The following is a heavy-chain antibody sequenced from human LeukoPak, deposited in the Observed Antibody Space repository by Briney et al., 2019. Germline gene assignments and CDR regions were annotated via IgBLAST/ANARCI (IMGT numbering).Heavy chain of an antibody. J-gene: IGHJ4*02. D-gene: IGHD1-1*01. CDR2: TNPNSGGT. CDR3: AREFNNNWPFDY. Sequence: ASVKVSCKASGYTFTGYFMHWVRQAPGQGLEWMGRTNPNSGGTDYAQKFQGRVTMTRDTSINTAYMELSRLGSDDTAVYYCAREFNNNWPFDYWGQGTLVTVSS. V-gene: IGHV1-2*06. CDR1: GYTFTGYF.